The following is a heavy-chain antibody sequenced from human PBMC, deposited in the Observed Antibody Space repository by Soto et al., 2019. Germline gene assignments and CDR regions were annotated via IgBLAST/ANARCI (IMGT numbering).Heavy chain of an antibody. J-gene: IGHJ1*01. CDR2: INWNGGST. D-gene: IGHD2-15*01. Sequence: SLRLSCAASGFTFDDYGISWVRQAPGKGLEWVSGINWNGGSTGYADSVKGRFTISRDNAKNSLYLQMNSLRAEDTALYYCARSGSGGYPYFQHWGQGTLVTVSS. CDR3: ARSGSGGYPYFQH. V-gene: IGHV3-20*04. CDR1: GFTFDDYG.